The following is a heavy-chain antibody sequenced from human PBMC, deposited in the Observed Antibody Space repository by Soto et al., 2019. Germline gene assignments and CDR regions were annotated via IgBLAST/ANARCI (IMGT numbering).Heavy chain of an antibody. CDR2: LSDSGISI. Sequence: EVQLLESGGGLVQPGGSLRVSCTASGFTFSSHAMTWVRQAPGKGLEWVSGLSDSGISIYYADSVKGRFTISRANSKNTLYLQIHTLRAEDTAVYYCAKVSSSWYAGFIDLWGQGTLVTVSS. J-gene: IGHJ5*02. D-gene: IGHD6-13*01. V-gene: IGHV3-23*01. CDR3: AKVSSSWYAGFIDL. CDR1: GFTFSSHA.